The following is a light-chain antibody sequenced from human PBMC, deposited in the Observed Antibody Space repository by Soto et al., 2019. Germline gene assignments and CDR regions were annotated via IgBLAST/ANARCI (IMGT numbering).Light chain of an antibody. Sequence: DIVLTQSPGTLSLSPGERATLSCRASQSDSSSYLAWYHQKPGQAPRLLIYGASSRATGIPDSFSGSVSGTDFTLTNSRLEPEDFAVYYCQKYGSSPFSFGPGTKVDIK. J-gene: IGKJ3*01. CDR3: QKYGSSPFS. CDR1: QSDSSSY. CDR2: GAS. V-gene: IGKV3-20*01.